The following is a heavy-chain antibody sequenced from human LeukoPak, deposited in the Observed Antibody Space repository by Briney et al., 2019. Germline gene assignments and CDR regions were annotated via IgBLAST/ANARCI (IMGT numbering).Heavy chain of an antibody. J-gene: IGHJ4*02. D-gene: IGHD3-10*01. V-gene: IGHV3-69-1*01. CDR2: ITGISDI. Sequence: GGSLRLSCTASGFTFSDYSVNWVRQAPGKGLEWVSCITGISDIYYADSVKGRFTISRDNAKNSVYLQMNSLRAEDTAVYYCTRTDRGFDYWGQGTLVTVSS. CDR1: GFTFSDYS. CDR3: TRTDRGFDY.